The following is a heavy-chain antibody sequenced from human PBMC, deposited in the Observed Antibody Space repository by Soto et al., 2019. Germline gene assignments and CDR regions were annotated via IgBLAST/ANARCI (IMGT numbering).Heavy chain of an antibody. D-gene: IGHD1-26*01. V-gene: IGHV4-4*07. Sequence: KPSETLSLTCTVSRASIYTYSWTWIRQPAGKGLQWIGHIYSSGSANYSPSLKSRVSMSVDSSKNQISLKLSSVTAADTAVYYCATIVGANDYWGQGAMVTVYS. CDR1: RASIYTYS. CDR2: IYSSGSA. CDR3: ATIVGANDY. J-gene: IGHJ4*02.